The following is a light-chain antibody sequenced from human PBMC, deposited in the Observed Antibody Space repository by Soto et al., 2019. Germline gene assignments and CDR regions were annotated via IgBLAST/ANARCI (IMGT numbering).Light chain of an antibody. CDR2: GAS. CDR1: QSVSSN. V-gene: IGKV3-15*01. CDR3: QQYNNWPPLT. Sequence: EIVMTQSAASLSVSPGERATLSYRASQSVSSNLAWYQQKPGQAPRLLIYGASTRATGIPARFSGSGSGTEFTLTISSLQSEDFAVYYCQQYNNWPPLTFGQGTKLEIK. J-gene: IGKJ2*01.